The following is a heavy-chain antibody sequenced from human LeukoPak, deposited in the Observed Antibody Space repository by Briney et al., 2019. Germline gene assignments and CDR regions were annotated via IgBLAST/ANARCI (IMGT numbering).Heavy chain of an antibody. CDR2: FDPEDGET. J-gene: IGHJ5*02. CDR1: GYTLTELS. D-gene: IGHD2-2*01. V-gene: IGHV1-24*01. CDR3: ATLYCSSTSCKTNNWFDP. Sequence: ASVKLSCKVSGYTLTELSMHWVRQAPGKGLEWTGGFDPEDGETIYAQKFQGRVTMTEDTSTDTAYMELSSLRSEDTAVYYCATLYCSSTSCKTNNWFDPWGQGTLVTVSS.